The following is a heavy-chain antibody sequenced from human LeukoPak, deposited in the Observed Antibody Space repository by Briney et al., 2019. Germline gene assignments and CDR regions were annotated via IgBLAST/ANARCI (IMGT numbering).Heavy chain of an antibody. CDR1: GGSLSSGGYY. CDR3: ARVDLTMVRGAQD. J-gene: IGHJ4*02. Sequence: SQTLSLTCPVSGGSLSSGGYYWSWLRQHPGNGLEWLGYISYSGNTYYNTSLKTRPTISTDTTKTQSCWNMSSVTAADTAVYYCARVDLTMVRGAQDWGQRTPVTVSS. V-gene: IGHV4-31*03. CDR2: ISYSGNT. D-gene: IGHD3-10*01.